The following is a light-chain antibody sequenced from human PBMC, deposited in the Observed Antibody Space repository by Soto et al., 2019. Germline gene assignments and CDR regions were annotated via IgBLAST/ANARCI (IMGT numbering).Light chain of an antibody. V-gene: IGKV3-20*01. CDR1: QSVSSSY. J-gene: IGKJ2*01. Sequence: EIVLTQSPGTLSLSPGERATLSCRASQSVSSSYLAWYQQKPGQAPRLLIYGASGRATGIPDSFSGSGSGTDFTLTISRLEPEHFAVYYCQQYPGYTFGQGTKLEIK. CDR3: QQYPGYT. CDR2: GAS.